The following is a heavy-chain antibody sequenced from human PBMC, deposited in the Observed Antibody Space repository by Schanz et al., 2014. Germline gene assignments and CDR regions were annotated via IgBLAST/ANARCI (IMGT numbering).Heavy chain of an antibody. CDR1: GITFSSHS. V-gene: IGHV3-48*01. CDR2: ITYNGGTI. CDR3: ARDRRNDDLDY. D-gene: IGHD1-1*01. Sequence: EVQLVESGGGLVQPGGSLRLSCAASGITFSSHSFNWVRQAPGKGLEWISYITYNGGTIYYADSVKGRFTISRDNAKNSLYLEMNSLRAEDTALYYCARDRRNDDLDYWGQGTLVTVSS. J-gene: IGHJ4*02.